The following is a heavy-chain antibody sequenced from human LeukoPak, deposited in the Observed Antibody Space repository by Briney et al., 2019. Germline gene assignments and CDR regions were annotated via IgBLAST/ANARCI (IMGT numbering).Heavy chain of an antibody. CDR3: AKTTTRSYYYDHTGSNLFDT. Sequence: GRSLRLSCAASGFSFSSSAMPWVRQAPGKGLECVTFISYDGSNKYYVDSVKGRFTISRDNSKNTLYLQMNSLRAEDTAIYYCAKTTTRSYYYDHTGSNLFDTWGQGTRVTVSS. D-gene: IGHD3-22*01. V-gene: IGHV3-30-3*02. CDR2: ISYDGSNK. J-gene: IGHJ5*02. CDR1: GFSFSSSA.